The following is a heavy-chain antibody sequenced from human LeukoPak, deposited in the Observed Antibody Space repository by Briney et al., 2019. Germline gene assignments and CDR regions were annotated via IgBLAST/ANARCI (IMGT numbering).Heavy chain of an antibody. CDR2: ISGSGDNT. J-gene: IGHJ4*02. V-gene: IGHV3-23*01. Sequence: QLGGSLRLPCAASGFTFSTYVMSWVRQAPGKGLEWVSGISGSGDNTYYADSVKGRFTISRDNSKNTLHLQMNSLRAEDTAVYYCAKGSGYDTDFDYWGQGTLATVSS. D-gene: IGHD3-9*01. CDR1: GFTFSTYV. CDR3: AKGSGYDTDFDY.